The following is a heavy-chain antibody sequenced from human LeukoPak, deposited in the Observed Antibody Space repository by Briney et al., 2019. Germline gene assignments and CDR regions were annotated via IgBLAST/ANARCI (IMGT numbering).Heavy chain of an antibody. CDR1: GFTFSSYW. V-gene: IGHV3-74*01. CDR2: INSDGSST. J-gene: IGHJ6*02. D-gene: IGHD2-2*01. Sequence: GGSLRLSCAASGFTFSSYWMRWVRQAPGKGLVWVSRINSDGSSTSYADSVKGRFTISRDNAKNTLYLQMNSLRAEDTAVYYCAREYAVPAFYYYYGMDVWGQGTTVTVSS. CDR3: AREYAVPAFYYYYGMDV.